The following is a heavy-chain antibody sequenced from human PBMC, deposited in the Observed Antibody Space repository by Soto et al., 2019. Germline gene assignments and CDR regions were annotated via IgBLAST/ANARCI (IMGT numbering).Heavy chain of an antibody. D-gene: IGHD6-19*01. V-gene: IGHV3-21*01. CDR2: ISSSSSYK. CDR3: AGALYSSGPEIIDY. CDR1: GFTFSSYS. Sequence: GGFLRLSCAASGFTFSSYSMNWVRQAPGKGLEWVSSISSSSSYKYYADSVKGRFTISRDNAKNSLYLQMNSLRAEDTAVYYCAGALYSSGPEIIDYWGQGTLVTVSS. J-gene: IGHJ4*02.